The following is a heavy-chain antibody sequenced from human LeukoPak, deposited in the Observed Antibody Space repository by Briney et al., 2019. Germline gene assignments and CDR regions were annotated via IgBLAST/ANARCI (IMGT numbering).Heavy chain of an antibody. V-gene: IGHV1-69*13. D-gene: IGHD2-8*01. CDR3: ARGSCTNAVCYNIFDY. J-gene: IGHJ4*02. CDR1: GGTFSSYA. Sequence: SVKVCCKASGGTFSSYAISWVRQAPGQGLEWMGGIIPIFGTGNYAQEFQGRVTITAAEAKSTAYMELSSLRSEDTAVYYCARGSCTNAVCYNIFDYWGQGTLVTVSS. CDR2: IIPIFGTG.